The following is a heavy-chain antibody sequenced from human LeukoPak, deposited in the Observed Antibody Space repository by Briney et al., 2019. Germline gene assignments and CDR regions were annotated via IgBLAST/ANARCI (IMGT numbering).Heavy chain of an antibody. D-gene: IGHD6-13*01. CDR3: TREGILSAGDY. CDR2: ITQHGSEK. Sequence: GGTLRPSCAASGFTPSSYWMSWVRQAPGKGLEWVANITQHGSEKYYEDSVKGLITISRDNAKNSLYLQMNSLRAEDTAVYYCTREGILSAGDYWGQGTLVIVSS. V-gene: IGHV3-7*01. CDR1: GFTPSSYW. J-gene: IGHJ4*02.